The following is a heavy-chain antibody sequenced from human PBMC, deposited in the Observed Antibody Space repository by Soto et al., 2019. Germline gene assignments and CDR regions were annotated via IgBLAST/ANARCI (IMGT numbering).Heavy chain of an antibody. V-gene: IGHV4-4*07. Sequence: QVQLQESGPGLVKPSETLSLTCSVSAGSISRGYWCWIRQPAGKGLEWCWRIHTSGSTNYNHCLNGRVTMSIDTSTNQCSQTRSSLTAADTAVYYCANVSGYPYDSSSYVDDYYGMEVWGQGTTVTVS. CDR1: AGSISRGY. CDR3: ANVSGYPYDSSSYVDDYYGMEV. D-gene: IGHD3-22*01. J-gene: IGHJ6*02. CDR2: IHTSGST.